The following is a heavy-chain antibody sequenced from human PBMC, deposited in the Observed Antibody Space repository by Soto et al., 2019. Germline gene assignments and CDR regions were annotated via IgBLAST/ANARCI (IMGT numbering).Heavy chain of an antibody. D-gene: IGHD1-1*01. J-gene: IGHJ6*02. CDR1: GFTFSSYG. V-gene: IGHV3-30*18. Sequence: PGGSLRLSCAASGFTFSSYGMHWVRQAPGKGLEWVAVISYDGSNKYYADSVKGRFTISRDNSKNTLYLQMNSLRAEDTAVYYCAKDRRGWNHAFYYYDMDVWGQGTTVTVSS. CDR3: AKDRRGWNHAFYYYDMDV. CDR2: ISYDGSNK.